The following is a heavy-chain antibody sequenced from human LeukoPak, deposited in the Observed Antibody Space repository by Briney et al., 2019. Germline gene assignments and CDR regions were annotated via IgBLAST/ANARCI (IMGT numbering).Heavy chain of an antibody. Sequence: GGSLRLSCAASGNYWMHWVRQAPGKGLVWVSHINSDGSWTSYADSVKGRFTISRDNAKNSLYLQMNSLRAEDTAVYYCARGGYSSSWYRPLNYYYYYGMDVWGQGTTVTVSS. J-gene: IGHJ6*02. CDR3: ARGGYSSSWYRPLNYYYYYGMDV. V-gene: IGHV3-74*01. CDR1: GNYW. D-gene: IGHD6-13*01. CDR2: INSDGSWT.